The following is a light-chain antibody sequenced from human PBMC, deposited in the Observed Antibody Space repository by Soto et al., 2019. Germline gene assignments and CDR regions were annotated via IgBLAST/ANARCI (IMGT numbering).Light chain of an antibody. CDR1: ESLLHSNGYNY. Sequence: IVMTQSPLSLPVTPGEAASVSFRSSESLLHSNGYNYLDWFLQKPGQSPQLLIYLGSNRASGVPDRFSGSGSGTDFTLKISRVEAEDVGVYYCMQALQTPVTFGQGTRLEIK. CDR3: MQALQTPVT. V-gene: IGKV2-28*01. J-gene: IGKJ5*01. CDR2: LGS.